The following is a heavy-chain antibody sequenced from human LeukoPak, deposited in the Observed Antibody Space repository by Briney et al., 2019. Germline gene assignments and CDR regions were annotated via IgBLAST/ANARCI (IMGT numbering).Heavy chain of an antibody. CDR2: IYYSGST. Sequence: SETLSLTCTVSGGSISSSSYYWGWIRQPPGKGLEWIGSIYYSGSTYDNPSLKRRVTISVDTSKNQFSLKLSSVTAADTAVYYCARLRGFTIFGVVIILDWFDPWGQGTLVTVSS. J-gene: IGHJ5*02. V-gene: IGHV4-39*01. CDR1: GGSISSSSYY. D-gene: IGHD3-3*01. CDR3: ARLRGFTIFGVVIILDWFDP.